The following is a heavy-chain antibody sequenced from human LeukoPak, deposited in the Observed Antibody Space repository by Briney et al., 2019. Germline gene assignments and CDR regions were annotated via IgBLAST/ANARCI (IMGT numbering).Heavy chain of an antibody. CDR1: GFTFSNYG. J-gene: IGHJ4*02. CDR3: ARDGGATGDLDY. Sequence: PGESLRLSCAASGFTFSNYGMHWVRQAPGKGLEWMTIIWYDGSNKYYADSVKGRFTISRDNSKNTLYLQMNSLRAEDTAVYYCARDGGATGDLDYWGQGTLVTVSS. V-gene: IGHV3-33*01. CDR2: IWYDGSNK. D-gene: IGHD4-17*01.